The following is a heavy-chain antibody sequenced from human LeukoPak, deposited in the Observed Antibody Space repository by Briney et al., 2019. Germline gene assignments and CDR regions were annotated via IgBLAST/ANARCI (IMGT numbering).Heavy chain of an antibody. CDR3: AKESRTVAYCTNGVCGAYYFDY. D-gene: IGHD2-8*01. Sequence: GGSLRLSCAAAGFTFSDYDMSWVRQAPGKGLEWVTGISGSGANTNYADSVKGRCTISRDNSKNTLYLQMNSLRAEDTAVYYCAKESRTVAYCTNGVCGAYYFDYWGQGTLVTVSS. CDR1: GFTFSDYD. J-gene: IGHJ4*02. CDR2: ISGSGANT. V-gene: IGHV3-23*01.